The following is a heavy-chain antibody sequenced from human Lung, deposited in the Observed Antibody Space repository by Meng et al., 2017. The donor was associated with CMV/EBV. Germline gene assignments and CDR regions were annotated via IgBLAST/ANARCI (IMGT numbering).Heavy chain of an antibody. CDR2: IYYSGST. CDR3: ARGGRGIAARGWFDP. CDR1: GGSISSGGYY. D-gene: IGHD6-13*01. V-gene: IGHV4-31*03. J-gene: IGHJ5*02. Sequence: SETXSLTCTVSGGSISSGGYYWSWIRQHPGKGLEWIGYIYYSGSTYYNPSLKGRVTISVDTSKNQFSLKLSSVTAADTAVYYCARGGRGIAARGWFDPWGQGTXVTVSS.